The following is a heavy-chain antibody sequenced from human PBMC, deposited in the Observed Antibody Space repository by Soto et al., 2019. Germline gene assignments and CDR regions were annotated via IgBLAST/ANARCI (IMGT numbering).Heavy chain of an antibody. CDR3: AMVDVYVTPSPQDV. D-gene: IGHD3-16*01. CDR2: INAYNGNT. Sequence: ASVKVSCKASGYTFTRYGIGWARQAPGQGLEWMGWINAYNGNTNYAQNLQGRLTLTTDTSTTTAYMELRSLRSNNTAIYYCAMVDVYVTPSPQDVWGQGTTVTVSS. V-gene: IGHV1-18*01. CDR1: GYTFTRYG. J-gene: IGHJ6*02.